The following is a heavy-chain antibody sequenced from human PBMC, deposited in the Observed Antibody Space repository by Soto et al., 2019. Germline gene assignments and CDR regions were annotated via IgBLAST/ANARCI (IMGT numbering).Heavy chain of an antibody. CDR3: ARDMYSSDYFVKWFEP. CDR1: GFSFSSYA. V-gene: IGHV3-30*04. Sequence: QVRLVESGGGVVQPGRSLRLSCTASGFSFSSYAMYWFRQPPGKGLEWVAVISKDGMNKKYADSVKGRVTVSSDNANYSLDLQLTSLRGEDTAMYYCARDMYSSDYFVKWFEPWGQGTLVTVSS. CDR2: ISKDGMNK. D-gene: IGHD6-19*01. J-gene: IGHJ5*02.